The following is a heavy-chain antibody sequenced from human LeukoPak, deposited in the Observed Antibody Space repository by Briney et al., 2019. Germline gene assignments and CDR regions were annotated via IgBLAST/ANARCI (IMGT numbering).Heavy chain of an antibody. CDR3: AKDSAPYYDFWSGYYPPDY. CDR2: ISYDGSNK. J-gene: IGHJ4*02. CDR1: GFTFSSYG. V-gene: IGHV3-30*18. Sequence: GRSLRLSCAASGFTFSSYGMHWVRQAPGKGLEWVAVISYDGSNKYYADSVKGRFTISRDNSKNTLYLQMNSLRAEDTAVYYCAKDSAPYYDFWSGYYPPDYWGQGTLVTVSS. D-gene: IGHD3-3*01.